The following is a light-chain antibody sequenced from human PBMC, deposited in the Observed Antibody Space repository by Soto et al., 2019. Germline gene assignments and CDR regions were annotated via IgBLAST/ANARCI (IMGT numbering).Light chain of an antibody. Sequence: EIVLTQSPGTLSLSPGERATLSCRASQSVSSSYLAWYQQKPGQAPRLLIYAASSRATGIPDRFSGSGSGTDFTLTISRLEPEDFAMYYCQQYDNALLTFGGGTKVEIK. CDR1: QSVSSSY. CDR2: AAS. CDR3: QQYDNALLT. J-gene: IGKJ4*01. V-gene: IGKV3-20*01.